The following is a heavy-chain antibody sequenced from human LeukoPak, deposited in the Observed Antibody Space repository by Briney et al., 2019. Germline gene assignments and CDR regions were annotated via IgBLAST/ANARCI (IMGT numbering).Heavy chain of an antibody. D-gene: IGHD3-10*01. V-gene: IGHV3-53*01. J-gene: IGHJ4*02. CDR1: GFTVSSNY. CDR3: ARDRTLYGSGSYEV. Sequence: GGSLRLSCAASGFTVSSNYMSWVGQAPGKGLEWVSVIYSGGSTYYVDSVKGRFTISRDNSKNTLYLQMNSLRAEDTAVYYCARDRTLYGSGSYEVWGQGTLVTVSS. CDR2: IYSGGST.